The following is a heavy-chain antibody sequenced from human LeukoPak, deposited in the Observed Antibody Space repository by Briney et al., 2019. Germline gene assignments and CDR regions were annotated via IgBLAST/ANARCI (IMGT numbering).Heavy chain of an antibody. Sequence: SVKVSCKASGGTFSSYAISWVRQAPGQGLEWMGGIIPIFGTANYAQKFQGRVTITADKSTSTAYMELSSLRSEDTAVYYCAREHIVVVTAMNDAFDIWGQGTMVTVSS. V-gene: IGHV1-69*06. CDR2: IIPIFGTA. CDR3: AREHIVVVTAMNDAFDI. D-gene: IGHD2-21*02. J-gene: IGHJ3*02. CDR1: GGTFSSYA.